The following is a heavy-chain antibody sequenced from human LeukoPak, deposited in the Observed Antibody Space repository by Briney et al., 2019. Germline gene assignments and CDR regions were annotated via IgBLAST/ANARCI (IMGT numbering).Heavy chain of an antibody. V-gene: IGHV4-4*02. CDR2: IYHSGST. CDR1: GGSISSTNW. Sequence: SETLSLTCAVSGGSISSTNWWSWVRQSPGKGLEWIGEIYHSGSTNYNPSLKSRVTISVDTSKNQFSLKLSSVTAADTAVYYCATSSGWYPLYYYYMDVWGKGTTVTISS. D-gene: IGHD6-19*01. CDR3: ATSSGWYPLYYYYMDV. J-gene: IGHJ6*03.